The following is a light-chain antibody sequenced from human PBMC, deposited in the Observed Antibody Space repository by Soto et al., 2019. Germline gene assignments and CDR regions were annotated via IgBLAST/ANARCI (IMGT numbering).Light chain of an antibody. Sequence: DIQMTQSPSTLSTSVGGRVTITCRASQSIRTWLAWYQQKPGKAPKLLIYDASSLGSGVPSRFSGSGSGTEFTLTISSLQPDNSATYYCQQYNNFWTFGQGTKVEIK. J-gene: IGKJ1*01. CDR1: QSIRTW. CDR2: DAS. V-gene: IGKV1-5*01. CDR3: QQYNNFWT.